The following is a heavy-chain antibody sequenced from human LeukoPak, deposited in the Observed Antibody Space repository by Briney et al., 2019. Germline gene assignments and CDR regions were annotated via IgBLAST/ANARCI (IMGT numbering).Heavy chain of an antibody. CDR1: GFSFSIYT. J-gene: IGHJ4*02. V-gene: IGHV3-23*01. D-gene: IGHD1-26*01. CDR2: ISGGGSA. Sequence: GGSLRLSCAASGFSFSIYTMTWVRQAPGMGLQWVSVISGGGSAYYADSVKGRFTVSRDNSRNAVYLQMNSLRVEDTAVYYCARVSIVGATGGLDYWGQGTLVTVSS. CDR3: ARVSIVGATGGLDY.